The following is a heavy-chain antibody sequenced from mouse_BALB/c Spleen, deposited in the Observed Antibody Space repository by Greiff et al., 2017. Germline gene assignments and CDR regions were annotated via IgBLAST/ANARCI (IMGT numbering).Heavy chain of an antibody. V-gene: IGHV1S137*01. J-gene: IGHJ2*01. CDR3: ARGTTMVTYYFDY. CDR1: GYTFTDYA. CDR2: ISTYYGDA. Sequence: VKLMESGAELVRPGVSVKISCKGSGYTFTDYAMHWVKQSHAKSLEWIGVISTYYGDASYNQKFKGKATMTVDKSSSTAYMELARLTSEDSAIYYCARGTTMVTYYFDYWGQGTTLTVSS. D-gene: IGHD2-2*01.